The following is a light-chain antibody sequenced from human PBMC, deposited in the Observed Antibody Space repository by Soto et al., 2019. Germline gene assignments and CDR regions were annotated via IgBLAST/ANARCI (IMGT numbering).Light chain of an antibody. J-gene: IGKJ4*01. CDR3: QPYNSHDDIA. Sequence: DIQITQSPSTLSASVGDRVTITCRASQSITSWLAWYQQKPGKAPNLLIYDASSLQSGVPSRFSGSGSGTDFTLTISSLQPDHSATYYCQPYNSHDDIAFGRGTKVEIK. CDR2: DAS. CDR1: QSITSW. V-gene: IGKV1-5*01.